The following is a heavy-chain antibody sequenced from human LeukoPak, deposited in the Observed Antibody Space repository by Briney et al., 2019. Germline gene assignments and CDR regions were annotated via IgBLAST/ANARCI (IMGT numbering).Heavy chain of an antibody. D-gene: IGHD3-16*01. CDR2: ISHDGSKK. CDR1: GFTFSSYG. Sequence: GGCLRLSCAASGFTFSSYGMHWVRQAPGKGLEWLAAISHDGSKKYYADSVNGRFTISRDNSKNTLWLQMNSLRAEDTAVYYCAKWDYAGMTRAFDIWGQGTLVTFSS. J-gene: IGHJ3*02. CDR3: AKWDYAGMTRAFDI. V-gene: IGHV3-30*18.